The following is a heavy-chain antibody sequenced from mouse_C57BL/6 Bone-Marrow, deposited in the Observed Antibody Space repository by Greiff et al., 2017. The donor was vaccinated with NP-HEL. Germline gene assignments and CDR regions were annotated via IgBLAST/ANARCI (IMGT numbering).Heavy chain of an antibody. CDR2: INPNNGGT. CDR1: GYTFTDYY. J-gene: IGHJ4*01. CDR3: ARRGQKLYRGDY. D-gene: IGHD3-3*01. Sequence: EVQLQQSGPELVKPGASVKISCKASGYTFTDYYMNWVKQSHGKSLEWIGDINPNNGGTSYNQKFKGKATLTVDKSSSTAYMELRSLTSEDSAVYYCARRGQKLYRGDYWGQGTSVTVSS. V-gene: IGHV1-26*01.